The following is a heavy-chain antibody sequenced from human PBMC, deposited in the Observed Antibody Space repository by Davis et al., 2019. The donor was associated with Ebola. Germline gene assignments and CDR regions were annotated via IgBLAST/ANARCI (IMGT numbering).Heavy chain of an antibody. CDR3: ATGGTTSFRPLRY. CDR1: GYTFTGYY. J-gene: IGHJ4*02. CDR2: MNPNSGNT. V-gene: IGHV1-8*03. Sequence: ASVKVSCKASGYTFTGYYMHWVRQATGQGLEWMGWMNPNSGNTGYAQKFQGRVTITRNTSISTAYMELSSLRSEDTAVYYCATGGTTSFRPLRYWGQGTLVTVSS. D-gene: IGHD1-1*01.